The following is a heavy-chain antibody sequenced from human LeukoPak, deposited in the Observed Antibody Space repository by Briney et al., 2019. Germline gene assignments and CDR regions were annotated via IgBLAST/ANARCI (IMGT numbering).Heavy chain of an antibody. D-gene: IGHD3-16*01. Sequence: RSGGSLRLSCVGSGFIFSSHWMSWVRQAPGKGLEWVANIEQDGSQKYYVDSVKGRFAISRDNAKKSVYLQMNNLRAEDTAVYDCAREFLGGVDAFDIWGQGTMVTVSS. CDR2: IEQDGSQK. J-gene: IGHJ3*02. V-gene: IGHV3-7*01. CDR3: AREFLGGVDAFDI. CDR1: GFIFSSHW.